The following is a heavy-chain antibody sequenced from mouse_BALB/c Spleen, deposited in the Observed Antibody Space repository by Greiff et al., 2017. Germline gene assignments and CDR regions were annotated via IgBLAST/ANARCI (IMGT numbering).Heavy chain of an antibody. CDR3: TRRLLRFDV. V-gene: IGHV1-15*01. J-gene: IGHJ1*01. CDR2: IDPETGGT. D-gene: IGHD1-1*01. CDR1: GYAFTDYE. Sequence: QVQLQQSGAELVRPGASVTLSCKASGYAFTDYEMHWVKQTPVHGLEWIGAIDPETGGTAYNQKFKGKATLTADKSSSTAYMELRSLTSEDAAVYYCTRRLLRFDVWGAGTTVTVSS.